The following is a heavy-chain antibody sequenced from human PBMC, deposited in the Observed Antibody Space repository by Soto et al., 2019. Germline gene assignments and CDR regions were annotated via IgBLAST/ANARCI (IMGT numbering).Heavy chain of an antibody. CDR2: ISYDGSNK. V-gene: IGHV3-30*18. Sequence: QVPLVESGGGVVQPGRSLRLSCAASGFTFSSYGMQWVRQAPGKGLEWVAVISYDGSNKYYADSVKGRFTISRDNSKNTLYLQMNSLRAEDTAVYYCAKDQRWLQFAGPFDYWGQGTLVTVSS. CDR3: AKDQRWLQFAGPFDY. J-gene: IGHJ4*02. D-gene: IGHD5-12*01. CDR1: GFTFSSYG.